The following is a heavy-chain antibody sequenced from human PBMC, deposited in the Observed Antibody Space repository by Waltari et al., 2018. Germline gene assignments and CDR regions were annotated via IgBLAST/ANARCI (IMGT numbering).Heavy chain of an antibody. J-gene: IGHJ4*02. CDR2: IYHSGRT. V-gene: IGHV4-38-2*02. CDR1: GYSLSSGYY. CDR3: TREEGGATDY. D-gene: IGHD1-26*01. Sequence: QVQLQASGPGLVTPSETLSLPCAVSGYSLSSGYYWGWIRQPPGKGLEWIGTIYHSGRTFYNPSLKSRVTLSVDTSKNQFSLKLSSVTAADTAVYYCTREEGGATDYWGQGTLVTVSS.